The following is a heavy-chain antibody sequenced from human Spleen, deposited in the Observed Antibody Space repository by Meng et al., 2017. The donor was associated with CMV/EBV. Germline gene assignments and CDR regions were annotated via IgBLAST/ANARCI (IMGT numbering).Heavy chain of an antibody. J-gene: IGHJ4*02. CDR2: IEQDGSVE. Sequence: GESLKISCAASGFTFNNYDMNWVRQAPGKGLEWVANIEQDGSVENYADSVKGRFTISRDNAKSSLYLQMNSLRAEDTALYYCARDAMWKPVDYWGRGTLVTVSS. V-gene: IGHV3-7*01. CDR3: ARDAMWKPVDY. CDR1: GFTFNNYD. D-gene: IGHD1-14*01.